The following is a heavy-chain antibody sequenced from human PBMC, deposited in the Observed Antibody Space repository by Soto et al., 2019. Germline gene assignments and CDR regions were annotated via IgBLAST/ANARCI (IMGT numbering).Heavy chain of an antibody. J-gene: IGHJ5*02. Sequence: GGSLRLSCAASGFTFSSYAMTWVRQAPGKGLEWVSAISGSGGSTYYADSVKGRFTISRDNSKNTLYLQMNSLRAEDTAVYYCAKSGYYYGSGSHFDPWGQGTLVTVSS. CDR1: GFTFSSYA. CDR2: ISGSGGST. V-gene: IGHV3-23*01. D-gene: IGHD3-10*01. CDR3: AKSGYYYGSGSHFDP.